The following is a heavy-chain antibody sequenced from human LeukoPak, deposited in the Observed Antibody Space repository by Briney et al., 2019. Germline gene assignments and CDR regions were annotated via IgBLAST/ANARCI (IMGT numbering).Heavy chain of an antibody. CDR1: GGSFSGYY. D-gene: IGHD2-15*01. V-gene: IGHV4-34*01. Sequence: SETLSLTCAVYGGSFSGYYWSWIRQPPGKGLEWIGEINHSGSTNYNPSLKSRVTTSVDTSKNRFSLKLSSVTAADTAVYYCARGVVVVVAATQSHYYYGMDVWGQGTTVTVSS. CDR2: INHSGST. J-gene: IGHJ6*02. CDR3: ARGVVVVVAATQSHYYYGMDV.